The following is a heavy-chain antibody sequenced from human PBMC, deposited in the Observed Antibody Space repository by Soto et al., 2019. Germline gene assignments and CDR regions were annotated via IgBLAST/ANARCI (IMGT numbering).Heavy chain of an antibody. J-gene: IGHJ4*02. V-gene: IGHV3-30-3*01. Sequence: GGSLRLSCAASGFTFSSYAMHWVRQAPGKGLEWVAVILYDGSNKYYADSVKGRFTISRDNSKNTLYLQMNSLRAEDTAVYYCARERNRGIAAARYYFDYWGQGTLVTVSS. CDR1: GFTFSSYA. CDR3: ARERNRGIAAARYYFDY. CDR2: ILYDGSNK. D-gene: IGHD6-13*01.